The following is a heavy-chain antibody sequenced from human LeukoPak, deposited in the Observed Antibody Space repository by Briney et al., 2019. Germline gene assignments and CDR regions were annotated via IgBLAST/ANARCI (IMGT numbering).Heavy chain of an antibody. Sequence: GGSLRLSCAASGFTFDDYGMSWVRQAPGKGLEWVSGINWNGGSTGYADSVKGRFTISRDKSKNTLYLQMNSLRVEDTAVYYCAKDRYDSSEGWIDYWGQGTLVTVSS. CDR1: GFTFDDYG. CDR2: INWNGGST. J-gene: IGHJ4*02. D-gene: IGHD3-22*01. V-gene: IGHV3-20*04. CDR3: AKDRYDSSEGWIDY.